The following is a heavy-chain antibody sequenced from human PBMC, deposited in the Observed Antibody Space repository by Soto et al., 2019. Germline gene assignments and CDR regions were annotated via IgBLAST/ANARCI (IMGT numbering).Heavy chain of an antibody. V-gene: IGHV1-69*05. CDR3: VRDQGAVAANWFAP. J-gene: IGHJ5*02. Sequence: QVQLVQSGAEVKKPGSSVQVPCKASGGTFSSYASSWVRQAPGQAFEWMAGIIPIFGTANYAQKFQGRCTITPDESTSTAYMELSSLGSEDTAVYYCVRDQGAVAANWFAPWGQGTLVTVSS. CDR2: IIPIFGTA. CDR1: GGTFSSYA. D-gene: IGHD6-19*01.